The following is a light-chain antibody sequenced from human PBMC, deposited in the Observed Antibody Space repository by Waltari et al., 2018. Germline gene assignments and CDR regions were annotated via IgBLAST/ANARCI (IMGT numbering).Light chain of an antibody. CDR1: TSYVGRYAL. CDR3: CSYAGRGTYV. V-gene: IGLV2-23*02. Sequence: QSALTQPASVSGTPGQSITISCSGTTSYVGRYALVPWYQQHPGEAPKLLICEVFKRPPDTSSRFSGAKSGSTASLTISGLQPEDEADYYCCSYAGRGTYVFGSGTKVTVL. J-gene: IGLJ1*01. CDR2: EVF.